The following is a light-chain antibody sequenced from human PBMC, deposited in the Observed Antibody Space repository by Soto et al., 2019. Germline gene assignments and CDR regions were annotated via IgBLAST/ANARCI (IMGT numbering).Light chain of an antibody. Sequence: EIVLTQSPGTLSLSPGERATLSCRASQSVSSSYLAWYQQKPGQAPRLLIFGAASRATGIPDRFSGSGSGTEFTLTISSLQPDDFATYCCQQYNSYSTFGQGTKVDIK. CDR1: QSVSSSY. CDR2: GAA. J-gene: IGKJ1*01. CDR3: QQYNSYST. V-gene: IGKV3-20*01.